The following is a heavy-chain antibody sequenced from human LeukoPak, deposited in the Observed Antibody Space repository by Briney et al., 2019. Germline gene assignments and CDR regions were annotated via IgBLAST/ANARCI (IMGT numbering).Heavy chain of an antibody. J-gene: IGHJ3*02. V-gene: IGHV3-13*01. Sequence: GGSLRLSCAASGFTFGTYDMHWVRQATGKGLEWVSGIDTAGDTYYPGSVKGRFTISRENAKNSSYLQMNSLRAGDTAVYYCTRVSSVGVISDAFDIWGQGTLVTVSS. CDR3: TRVSSVGVISDAFDI. CDR2: IDTAGDT. D-gene: IGHD3-10*01. CDR1: GFTFGTYD.